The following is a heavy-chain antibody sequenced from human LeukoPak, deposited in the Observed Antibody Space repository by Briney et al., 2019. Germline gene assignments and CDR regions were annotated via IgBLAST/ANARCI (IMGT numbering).Heavy chain of an antibody. Sequence: GGSLRLSCAAFGFIVRSNHINWVRQAPGKGLEWVSSISSSSSYIYYADSVKGRFTISRDNAKNSLYLQMNSLRAEDMAVYYCARDLWGTTVTTDYFDYWGQGTLVTVSS. V-gene: IGHV3-21*01. CDR1: GFIVRSNH. D-gene: IGHD4-17*01. CDR2: ISSSSSYI. J-gene: IGHJ4*02. CDR3: ARDLWGTTVTTDYFDY.